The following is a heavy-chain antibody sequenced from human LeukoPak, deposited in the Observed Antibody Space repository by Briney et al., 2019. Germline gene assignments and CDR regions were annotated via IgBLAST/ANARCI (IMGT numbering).Heavy chain of an antibody. CDR2: ISDSGGRT. J-gene: IGHJ4*02. D-gene: IGHD3-22*01. Sequence: GGSLRLSCAASGFTFSSYWMSWVRQAPGEGLEWVAGISDSGGRTNYADSVKGRFTISRDNPKNTLYLQMNSLRAEDTAVYFCAKRGVVIRVILVGFHKEAYYFDSWGQGALVTVSS. V-gene: IGHV3-23*01. CDR3: AKRGVVIRVILVGFHKEAYYFDS. CDR1: GFTFSSYW.